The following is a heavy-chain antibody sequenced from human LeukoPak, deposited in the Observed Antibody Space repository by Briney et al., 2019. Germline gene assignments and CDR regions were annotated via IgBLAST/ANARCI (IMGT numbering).Heavy chain of an antibody. Sequence: PGGSLRLSCAASGFTFSTSAMNWVRQAPGKGLEGVSAISGSGGRTDYADSVKGRFTISRDNSKNTLYLQMNSLRVEDTAVYYCAKEGKTRNWNYYQAKPVYWGQGTLVTVSS. J-gene: IGHJ4*02. D-gene: IGHD1-7*01. CDR1: GFTFSTSA. V-gene: IGHV3-23*01. CDR3: AKEGKTRNWNYYQAKPVY. CDR2: ISGSGGRT.